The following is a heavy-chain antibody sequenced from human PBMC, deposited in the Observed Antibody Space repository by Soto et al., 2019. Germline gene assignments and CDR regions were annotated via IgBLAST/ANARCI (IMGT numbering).Heavy chain of an antibody. V-gene: IGHV1-18*01. J-gene: IGHJ6*02. CDR3: AREGEYYYDSSGSRRPYYYYGMDV. CDR1: GYTFTSYG. CDR2: ISAYNGNT. D-gene: IGHD3-22*01. Sequence: VQLVQSGAEVKKPGASVKVSCKASGYTFTSYGISWVRQAPGQGLEWMGWISAYNGNTNYAQKLQGRVTMTTDTSTRTAYMELRSLRSDDTDVYYCAREGEYYYDSSGSRRPYYYYGMDVWGQGTTVTVSS.